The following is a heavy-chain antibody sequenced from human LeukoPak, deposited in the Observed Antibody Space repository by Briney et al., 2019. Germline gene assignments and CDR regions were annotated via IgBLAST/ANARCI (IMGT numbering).Heavy chain of an antibody. CDR2: TYTSGST. Sequence: SETLSLTCTVSGGSISSYDWSWIRQPAGKGLEWIGRTYTSGSTNYNPSLKSRVTMSVDMSKNQFSLKLSSMIAADTAVYYCARDYYDSSGYLDAFDIWGQGTMVTVSS. D-gene: IGHD3-22*01. CDR3: ARDYYDSSGYLDAFDI. CDR1: GGSISSYD. V-gene: IGHV4-4*07. J-gene: IGHJ3*02.